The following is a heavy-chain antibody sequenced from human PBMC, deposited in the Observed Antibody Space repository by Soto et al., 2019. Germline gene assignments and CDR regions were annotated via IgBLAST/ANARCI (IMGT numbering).Heavy chain of an antibody. CDR1: DLTFSDAW. V-gene: IGHV3-15*07. J-gene: IGHJ4*02. D-gene: IGHD4-17*01. Sequence: EVQLVESGGGLVKPGESLRLSCAVSDLTFSDAWMTWVRQVPGKGLEWVGRIKSTVDGGTTDYAAPVKGRFTITRDDSRSTLYLQMNSLKTEDTAVYYCSTWGPTVVTPNFDYWGQGALVTVSS. CDR2: IKSTVDGGTT. CDR3: STWGPTVVTPNFDY.